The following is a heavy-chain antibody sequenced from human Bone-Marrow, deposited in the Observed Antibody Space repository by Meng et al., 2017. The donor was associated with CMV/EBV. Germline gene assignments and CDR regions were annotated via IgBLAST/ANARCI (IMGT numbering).Heavy chain of an antibody. J-gene: IGHJ4*02. CDR1: GYTFTGYY. Sequence: ASVKVSCKASGYTFTGYYMHWVRQAPGQGLEWMGWINPNSGGTNYAQKFQGRVTMTRDTSISTAYMELSRLRSDDTAVYYCARDNRENLYYYGSGSYFFDYWGQGTLVTVSS. CDR2: INPNSGGT. CDR3: ARDNRENLYYYGSGSYFFDY. D-gene: IGHD3-10*01. V-gene: IGHV1-2*02.